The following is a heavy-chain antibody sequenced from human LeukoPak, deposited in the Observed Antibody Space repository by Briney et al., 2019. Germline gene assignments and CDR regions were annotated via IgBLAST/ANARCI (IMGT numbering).Heavy chain of an antibody. D-gene: IGHD5-18*01. V-gene: IGHV4-61*01. Sequence: PSETLSLTCTVSGGSISSGSYYWSWIRQPPGKGLEWIGYIYYSGSTNYNPSLKSRVTISVDTSKNQFSLKLSSVTAADTAVYYCAGGYSYGSTYYYMDVWGKGTTVTISS. J-gene: IGHJ6*03. CDR2: IYYSGST. CDR3: AGGYSYGSTYYYMDV. CDR1: GGSISSGSYY.